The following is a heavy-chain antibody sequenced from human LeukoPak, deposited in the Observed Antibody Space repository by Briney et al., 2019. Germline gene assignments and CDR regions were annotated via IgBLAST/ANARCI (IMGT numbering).Heavy chain of an antibody. CDR2: ISSSSSYI. CDR1: GFTFSSYD. V-gene: IGHV3-21*01. CDR3: ASPVLCSGGSCYSADY. Sequence: GGSLRLSCAASGFTFSSYDMNGVRQAPGKGLEGVSSISSSSSYIYYADSVKGRFTISRDSSKNTLYLQMNSLRAEDTAVYYCASPVLCSGGSCYSADYWGQGTLVTVSS. D-gene: IGHD2-15*01. J-gene: IGHJ4*02.